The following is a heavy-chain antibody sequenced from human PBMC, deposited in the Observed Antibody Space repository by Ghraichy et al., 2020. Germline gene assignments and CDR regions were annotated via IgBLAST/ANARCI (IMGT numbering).Heavy chain of an antibody. D-gene: IGHD5-18*01. CDR3: AAGSDSAMIGFQH. Sequence: GESLNISCAASGLTFSSDSMAWVRQALGKGLEWVSYINSHSNYIYYADSVKGRVTISRDNAKTSLYLQMNSLRAEDTAVYYCAAGSDSAMIGFQHWGQGTLVTVSS. CDR1: GLTFSSDS. CDR2: INSHSNYI. J-gene: IGHJ1*01. V-gene: IGHV3-21*01.